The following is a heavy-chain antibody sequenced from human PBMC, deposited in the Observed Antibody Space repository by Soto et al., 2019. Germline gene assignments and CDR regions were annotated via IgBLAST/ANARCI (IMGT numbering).Heavy chain of an antibody. Sequence: PGGSLRLSCAASGFAFSTYAMSWVRQAPGKGLEWVSAISPSGANTFYAASVKGRFTISRDNSKKTLFLQMNSLRAEDTAVYYCARVVVVTPTYLFDFWGQGTLVTVSS. CDR3: ARVVVVTPTYLFDF. V-gene: IGHV3-23*01. CDR2: ISPSGANT. J-gene: IGHJ4*02. D-gene: IGHD3-22*01. CDR1: GFAFSTYA.